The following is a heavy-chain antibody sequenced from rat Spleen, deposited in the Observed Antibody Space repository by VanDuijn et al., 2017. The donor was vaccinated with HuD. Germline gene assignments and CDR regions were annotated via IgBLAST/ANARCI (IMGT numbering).Heavy chain of an antibody. CDR3: ARQRDSYARVDY. CDR1: GFDFNDYW. J-gene: IGHJ2*01. Sequence: EVKLVESGGGLVQPGRSLKLSCAASGFDFNDYWMAWVRQAPGKGLEWIGEINKDSSTMNYTPSLKEKFTISRDNAQNPLYLQMNSLRSEDTATYYCARQRDSYARVDYWGQGVMVTVSS. D-gene: IGHD1-12*01. CDR2: INKDSSTM. V-gene: IGHV4-2*01.